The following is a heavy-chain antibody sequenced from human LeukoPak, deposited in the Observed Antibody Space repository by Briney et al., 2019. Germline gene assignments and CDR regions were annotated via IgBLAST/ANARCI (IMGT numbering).Heavy chain of an antibody. V-gene: IGHV3-21*06. Sequence: GGSLRLSCAGSGFTFSRNSMNWVRQAPGKGLEWVSSISSSSSYIYYADSVKGRFTISRDNAENSLYLRMNSLRAEDTAVYYCARGLDNYGYKFDYWGQGTLVTVSS. D-gene: IGHD5-18*01. J-gene: IGHJ4*02. CDR2: ISSSSSYI. CDR1: GFTFSRNS. CDR3: ARGLDNYGYKFDY.